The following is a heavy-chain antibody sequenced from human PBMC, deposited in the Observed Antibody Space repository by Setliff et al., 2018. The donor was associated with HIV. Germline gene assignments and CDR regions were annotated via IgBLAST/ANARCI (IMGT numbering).Heavy chain of an antibody. Sequence: PSETLSLTCAVYGGSFSGYYWSWIRQPPGKGLEWIGEINHSGSTNYNPSLKSRVTISVDTSNKQFSLNLSSVTAADTAVYYCASRAYSGRGYWGQGTLVTV. J-gene: IGHJ4*02. CDR1: GGSFSGYY. CDR2: INHSGST. CDR3: ASRAYSGRGY. V-gene: IGHV4-34*01. D-gene: IGHD5-12*01.